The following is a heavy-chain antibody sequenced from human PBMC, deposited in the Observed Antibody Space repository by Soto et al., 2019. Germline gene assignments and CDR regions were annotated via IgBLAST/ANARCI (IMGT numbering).Heavy chain of an antibody. CDR2: INHSGST. V-gene: IGHV4-34*01. D-gene: IGHD6-19*01. J-gene: IGHJ6*02. CDR3: ARVKKAVVGNRGSIYYYDMDV. CDR1: GGSFSGDY. Sequence: SQTLSLTCAVYGGSFSGDYWSWIRQPTGKGLEWIGEINHSGSTNYNPSLKSRVTISVDTPKNQFSLKLSSVTAADTAVYYCARVKKAVVGNRGSIYYYDMDVWGQGTTITVYS.